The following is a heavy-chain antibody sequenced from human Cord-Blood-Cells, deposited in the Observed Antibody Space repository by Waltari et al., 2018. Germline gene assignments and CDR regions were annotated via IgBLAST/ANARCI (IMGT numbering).Heavy chain of an antibody. V-gene: IGHV4-34*01. CDR3: ARGVAAAGSPYFDY. CDR2: INHSGST. D-gene: IGHD6-13*01. Sequence: QVQLQQWGAGLLKPSETLSLTCAVYGGSFSGYYRSWIRQPPGKGLEWIGEINHSGSTNYNPSLKSRVTISVDTSKNQFSLKLSSVTAADTAVYYCARGVAAAGSPYFDYWGQGTLVTVSS. CDR1: GGSFSGYY. J-gene: IGHJ4*02.